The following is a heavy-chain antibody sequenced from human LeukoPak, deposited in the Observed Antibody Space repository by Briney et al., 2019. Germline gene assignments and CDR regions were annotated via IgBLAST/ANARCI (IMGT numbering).Heavy chain of an antibody. J-gene: IGHJ5*02. D-gene: IGHD2-8*01. CDR2: ISGSGGST. CDR1: GFTFSSYA. Sequence: GGSLRLSCAASGFTFSSYAMSWVRQAPGKGLEWVSAISGSGGSTYYADSVKGRFTTSRDNAKNTLYLQMNSLRAEDTAVYYCARVGYCTNGVCYSSHWFDPWGQGTLVTVFS. V-gene: IGHV3-23*01. CDR3: ARVGYCTNGVCYSSHWFDP.